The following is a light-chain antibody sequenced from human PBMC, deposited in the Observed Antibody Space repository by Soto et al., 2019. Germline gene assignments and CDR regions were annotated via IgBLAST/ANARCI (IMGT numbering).Light chain of an antibody. Sequence: EIVLTQSPATLSLSPGERATLSCRASQSVSNYLAWYQHKPGQAPRLLIYDASSRATGIPARFSGSGSGTDFTPTISSLEPEDFAVYFCQLRSNWPPTWTFGQGNTLEIK. CDR2: DAS. J-gene: IGKJ1*01. CDR1: QSVSNY. CDR3: QLRSNWPPTWT. V-gene: IGKV3-11*01.